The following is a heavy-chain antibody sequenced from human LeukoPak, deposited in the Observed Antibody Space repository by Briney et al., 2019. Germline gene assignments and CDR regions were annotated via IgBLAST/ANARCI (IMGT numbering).Heavy chain of an antibody. CDR2: IYYSGST. D-gene: IGHD5-18*01. Sequence: SETLSLTYTVSGGSISSYYWSWIRQPPGKGLEWIGYIYYSGSTNYNPSLKSRVTISVDTSKNQFSLKLSSVTAADTAVYYCARGGYSYGDAFDIWAKGQWSPSLQ. V-gene: IGHV4-59*01. CDR1: GGSISSYY. CDR3: ARGGYSYGDAFDI. J-gene: IGHJ3*02.